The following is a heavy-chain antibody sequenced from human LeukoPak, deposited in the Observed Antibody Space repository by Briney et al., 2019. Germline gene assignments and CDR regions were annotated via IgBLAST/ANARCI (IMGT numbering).Heavy chain of an antibody. CDR1: GGTFSSYA. Sequence: SVKVSCKASGGTFSSYAISWVRQAPGQGLEWMGGIIPIFGTANYAQKFQVRVTITADEFTSTAYMELSSLSSEDPAVYYCARALTAMCGLWAQGTLVSVSS. D-gene: IGHD1-14*01. CDR3: ARALTAMCGL. CDR2: IIPIFGTA. J-gene: IGHJ4*02. V-gene: IGHV1-69*01.